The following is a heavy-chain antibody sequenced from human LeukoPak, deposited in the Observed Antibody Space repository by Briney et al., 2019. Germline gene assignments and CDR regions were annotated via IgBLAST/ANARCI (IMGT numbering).Heavy chain of an antibody. J-gene: IGHJ6*03. D-gene: IGHD3-10*01. CDR3: ARRGGHITMVRGVIIDGGYYMDV. V-gene: IGHV1-8*03. CDR1: GYTFTNYD. CDR2: MNPNSGNT. Sequence: ASVKVSCKASGYTFTNYDINWVRQATGQGLEWMGWMNPNSGNTGYAQKFQGRVTITRNTSISTAYMELSSLRSEDTAVHYCARRGGHITMVRGVIIDGGYYMDVWGKGTTVTVSS.